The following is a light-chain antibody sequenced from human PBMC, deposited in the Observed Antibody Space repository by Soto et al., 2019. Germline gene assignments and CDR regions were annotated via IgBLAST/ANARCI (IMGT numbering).Light chain of an antibody. J-gene: IGKJ1*01. CDR3: QQYDTYWT. CDR1: QSIINW. CDR2: KAS. V-gene: IGKV1-5*03. Sequence: DIQMTQSPSTLSASVGDRVTITCRASQSIINWLAWYRQKRGKALNLLIYKASNLDIGVPSRFSGSGSGTEFTLTISSLQPDDFATYYCQQYDTYWTFGQGTKVEIK.